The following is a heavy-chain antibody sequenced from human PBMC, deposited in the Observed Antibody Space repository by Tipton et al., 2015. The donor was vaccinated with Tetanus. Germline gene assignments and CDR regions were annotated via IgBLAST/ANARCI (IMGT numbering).Heavy chain of an antibody. CDR2: VYYTGST. J-gene: IGHJ4*02. CDR1: GGSMSTYY. Sequence: TLSLTCTVSGGSMSTYYWSWIRQPPGKGLEWIGYVYYTGSTDYNPSLKSRITISQDKSKNQFSLKLTSVTAADTAVYYCARANNDFPKKGPFDSWGQGSLVIVSS. CDR3: ARANNDFPKKGPFDS. V-gene: IGHV4-59*01. D-gene: IGHD3-3*01.